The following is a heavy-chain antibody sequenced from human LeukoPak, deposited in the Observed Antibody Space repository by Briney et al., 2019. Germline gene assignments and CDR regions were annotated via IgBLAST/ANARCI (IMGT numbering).Heavy chain of an antibody. Sequence: SVKVSCKASGGTFSSYAISWVRQAPGQGLEWMGGIIPIFGTANYAQKFQGRVTMTRDTSISTAYMELSSLRSDDTAVYYCARVGYCSSTSCYTRGFTFDIWGQGTMVTVSS. CDR3: ARVGYCSSTSCYTRGFTFDI. CDR1: GGTFSSYA. V-gene: IGHV1-69*05. D-gene: IGHD2-2*02. CDR2: IIPIFGTA. J-gene: IGHJ3*02.